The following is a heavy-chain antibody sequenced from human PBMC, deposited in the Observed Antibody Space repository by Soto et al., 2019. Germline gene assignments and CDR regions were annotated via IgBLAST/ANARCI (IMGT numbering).Heavy chain of an antibody. CDR2: INHSGNT. V-gene: IGHV4-34*01. J-gene: IGHJ5*02. CDR1: GGSFSGYY. D-gene: IGHD4-17*01. Sequence: QEQLQQWGAGLLKPSETLSLTCVVYGGSFSGYYWSGIRQPPGKGLEWIGEINHSGNTNYNPSLKSRVTISIDTSKNQFYRKLNSVTAADTAVYYCARGPAVTLPWDFIDAWGQGNLVAVSS. CDR3: ARGPAVTLPWDFIDA.